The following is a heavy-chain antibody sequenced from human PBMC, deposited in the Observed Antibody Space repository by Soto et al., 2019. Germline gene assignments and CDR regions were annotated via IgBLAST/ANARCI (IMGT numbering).Heavy chain of an antibody. V-gene: IGHV1-69*13. CDR1: GGTFSSYA. Sequence: VKVSCKASGGTFSSYAISWVRQAPGQGLEWMGGIIPIFGTANYAQKFQGRVTITADESTSTAYMELSSLRSEDTAVYYCARSAYGDYTEYFQHWGQGTLVTVSS. CDR3: ARSAYGDYTEYFQH. CDR2: IIPIFGTA. D-gene: IGHD4-17*01. J-gene: IGHJ1*01.